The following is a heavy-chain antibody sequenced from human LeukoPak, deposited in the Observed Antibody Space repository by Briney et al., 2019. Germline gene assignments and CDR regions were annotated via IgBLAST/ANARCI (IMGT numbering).Heavy chain of an antibody. V-gene: IGHV3-21*01. J-gene: IGHJ4*02. CDR1: GFTFSSYS. Sequence: GGSLRLSCAASGFTFSSYSMNWVRQAPGKGLEWVSSISSSSSYIYYADSVKGRFTISRDNAKNPLYLQMNSLRAEDTAVYYCARDHDRYDSSGYPYWGQGTLVTVSS. CDR2: ISSSSSYI. CDR3: ARDHDRYDSSGYPY. D-gene: IGHD3-22*01.